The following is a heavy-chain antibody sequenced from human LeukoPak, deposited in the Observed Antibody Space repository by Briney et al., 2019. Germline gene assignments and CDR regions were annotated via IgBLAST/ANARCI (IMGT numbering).Heavy chain of an antibody. CDR3: ARFGYVAAVDV. CDR1: GFSFSAYW. CDR2: INPAGSGT. Sequence: GGSLRLSCAASGFSFSAYWMTWVRQAPGTGLEWVANINPAGSGTYYVDPVKGRFSISRDNAKNLVYLQMNSLRAEDTAVYHCARFGYVAAVDVWGQGTPVTVSS. D-gene: IGHD2-15*01. V-gene: IGHV3-7*01. J-gene: IGHJ4*02.